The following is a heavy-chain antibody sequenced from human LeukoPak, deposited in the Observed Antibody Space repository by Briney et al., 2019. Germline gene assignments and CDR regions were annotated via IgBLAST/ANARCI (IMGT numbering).Heavy chain of an antibody. D-gene: IGHD3-22*01. CDR2: ISDCNGNT. V-gene: IGHV1-18*01. CDR3: ATSPTYYYDSSGYSAFDI. Sequence: GASVKVSCKASGYTFSSSGITCVRQAPGQGLEWMGWISDCNGNTTSAQKFQGRVTMTTDTSTSTAYMELRSLRSDDTAVYYCATSPTYYYDSSGYSAFDIWGQGTMVTVSS. J-gene: IGHJ3*02. CDR1: GYTFSSSG.